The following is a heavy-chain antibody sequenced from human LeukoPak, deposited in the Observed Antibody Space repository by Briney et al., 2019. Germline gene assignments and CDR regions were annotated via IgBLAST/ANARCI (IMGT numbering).Heavy chain of an antibody. D-gene: IGHD4-11*01. J-gene: IGHJ4*02. CDR1: GGSFSGYY. CDR3: ARLGGFRTPLQGN. Sequence: SETLSLTCAVYGGSFSGYYWSWIRQPPGKGLEWIGEINHSGSTNYNPSLKSRVTISVDTSKNQFSLKLSSVTAADTAVYYCARLGGFRTPLQGNWGQGTLVTVSS. CDR2: INHSGST. V-gene: IGHV4-34*01.